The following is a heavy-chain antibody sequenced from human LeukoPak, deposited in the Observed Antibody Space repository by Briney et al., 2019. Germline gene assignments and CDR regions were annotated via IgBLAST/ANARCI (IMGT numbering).Heavy chain of an antibody. CDR3: AKLPWGDPLDY. Sequence: SGGSLRLSCAASGFTFSSYAMHWVRQAPGKGLEWVAVISYDGSNKYYADSVKGRFTISRDNSKNTLYLQMNSLRAEDTAVYYCAKLPWGDPLDYWGQGTLVTVSS. D-gene: IGHD2-21*02. J-gene: IGHJ4*02. CDR2: ISYDGSNK. V-gene: IGHV3-30-3*02. CDR1: GFTFSSYA.